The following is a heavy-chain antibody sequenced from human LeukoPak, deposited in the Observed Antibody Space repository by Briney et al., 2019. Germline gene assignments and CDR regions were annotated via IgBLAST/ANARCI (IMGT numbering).Heavy chain of an antibody. Sequence: GGSLRLSCAASGFTFSSYSMNWVRQAPGKGLEWVSSISSSSSYIYYADSVKGRFTISRDNSKNTLYLQMNSLRAEDTAVYYCAKDLLSRFLWIYYFDYWGQGTLVTVSS. V-gene: IGHV3-21*04. CDR2: ISSSSSYI. J-gene: IGHJ4*02. CDR1: GFTFSSYS. CDR3: AKDLLSRFLWIYYFDY. D-gene: IGHD3-3*01.